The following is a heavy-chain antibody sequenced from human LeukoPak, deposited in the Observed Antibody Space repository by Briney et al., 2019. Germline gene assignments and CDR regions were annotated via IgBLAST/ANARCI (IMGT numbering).Heavy chain of an antibody. CDR3: ARDVIVRSSWYPPDY. Sequence: PSETLSLTCTVSGGSISSSSYYWGWIRQPPGKGLEWIGSIYYSGSTYYNPSLKSRVTISVDTSKNQFSLKLSSVTAADTAVYYCARDVIVRSSWYPPDYWGQGTLVTVSS. J-gene: IGHJ4*02. D-gene: IGHD6-13*01. CDR2: IYYSGST. V-gene: IGHV4-39*07. CDR1: GGSISSSSYY.